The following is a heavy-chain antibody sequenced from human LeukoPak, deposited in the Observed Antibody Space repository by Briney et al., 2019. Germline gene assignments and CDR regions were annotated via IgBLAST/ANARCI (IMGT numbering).Heavy chain of an antibody. D-gene: IGHD3-3*02. CDR3: ARIGSGLAQKYYYYGVDV. J-gene: IGHJ6*02. V-gene: IGHV4-39*07. CDR2: IYYSGST. CDR1: GGSISSSSYY. Sequence: SETLSLTCTVSGGSISSSSYYWGWIRQPPGKGLEWIGSIYYSGSTYYNPSLKSRVTISVDTSKNQFSLKLSSVTAADTAVYYCARIGSGLAQKYYYYGVDVWGQGTTVTVSS.